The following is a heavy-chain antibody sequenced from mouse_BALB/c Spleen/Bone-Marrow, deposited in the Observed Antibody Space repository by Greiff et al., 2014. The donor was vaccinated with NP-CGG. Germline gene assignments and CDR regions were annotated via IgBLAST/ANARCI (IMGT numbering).Heavy chain of an antibody. CDR1: GYTFSSYW. V-gene: IGHV1-9*01. J-gene: IGHJ2*01. D-gene: IGHD1-1*01. CDR3: ARSRGGFYFDY. Sequence: VQLQQSGAGLMKPGASVKISCKATGYTFSSYWIEWVKQRPGHGLEWIGEILPGSGSTNYNEKFKGKATFTADTSSNTAYMQLSSLTSEDSAVYYCARSRGGFYFDYWAQGTTLTVSS. CDR2: ILPGSGST.